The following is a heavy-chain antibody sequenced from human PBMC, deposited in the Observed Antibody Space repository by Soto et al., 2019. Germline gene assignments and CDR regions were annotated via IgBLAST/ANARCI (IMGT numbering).Heavy chain of an antibody. CDR2: ISSSSSTI. V-gene: IGHV3-48*02. Sequence: EVQLVESGGGLVQPGGSLRLSCAASGFTFSSYSMNWVRQAPGKGLEWVSYISSSSSTIYYADSVKGRFTISRDNAKNSLFLQMNSRRDEDTAVYYCARELRMAARRFDYWGQGTLVTVSS. D-gene: IGHD6-6*01. CDR1: GFTFSSYS. CDR3: ARELRMAARRFDY. J-gene: IGHJ4*02.